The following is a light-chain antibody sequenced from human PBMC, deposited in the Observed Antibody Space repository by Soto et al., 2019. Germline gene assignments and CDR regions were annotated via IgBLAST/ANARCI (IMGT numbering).Light chain of an antibody. J-gene: IGLJ2*01. CDR3: SSYTTSSTPVV. CDR2: EVS. CDR1: SSDVGGYNY. Sequence: QSALTQPASVSGSPGQSITISCTGTSSDVGGYNYVSWYRQHPGKGPKLMIYEVSNRPSGVSNRFSGSKSGNTASLTISGLQAEDEADYYCSSYTTSSTPVVFGGGTKLTVL. V-gene: IGLV2-14*01.